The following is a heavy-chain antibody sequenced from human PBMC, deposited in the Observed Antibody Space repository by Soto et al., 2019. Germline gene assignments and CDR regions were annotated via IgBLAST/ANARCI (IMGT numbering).Heavy chain of an antibody. CDR1: GFTFSRYA. Sequence: GSLRLSCAASGFTFSRYAMSWVSQAPGKGLEWVSAISGSGGSTYYADSVKGRFTISRDNSKNTLYLQMNSLRAEDTAVYYCAKVPITMIVVVINADYWGQGTLVTVSS. D-gene: IGHD3-22*01. V-gene: IGHV3-23*01. J-gene: IGHJ4*02. CDR3: AKVPITMIVVVINADY. CDR2: ISGSGGST.